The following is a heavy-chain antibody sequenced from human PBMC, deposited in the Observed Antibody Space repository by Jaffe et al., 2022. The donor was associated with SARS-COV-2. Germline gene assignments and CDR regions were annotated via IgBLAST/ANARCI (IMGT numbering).Heavy chain of an antibody. CDR2: ISTSGTYT. D-gene: IGHD1-1*01. Sequence: QVQLVESGGGLVTPGGSLRLSCAASGFTFIDYYMNWIRQAPGKGLEWVSYISTSGTYTNYADSVKGRFTISRDNAKNSLYLQMNSLRAEDTAVYYCARESTTGRKFFDYWGQGTLVTVSS. CDR1: GFTFIDYY. V-gene: IGHV3-11*06. J-gene: IGHJ4*02. CDR3: ARESTTGRKFFDY.